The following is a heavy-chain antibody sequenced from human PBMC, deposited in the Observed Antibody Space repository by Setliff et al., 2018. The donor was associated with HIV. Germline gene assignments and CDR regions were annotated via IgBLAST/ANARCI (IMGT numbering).Heavy chain of an antibody. CDR3: AAVFTAVPGRSLDY. CDR1: GFIFEDFG. CDR2: ISWNRAYI. D-gene: IGHD6-19*01. V-gene: IGHV3-9*01. Sequence: GGSLRLSCAASGFIFEDFGMNWVRQVPGKGLEWVAGISWNRAYIAYGDSVRGRFSISRDNARNSLYLLMSNLRVEDTALYYCAAVFTAVPGRSLDYWGHGTLVTVSS. J-gene: IGHJ4*01.